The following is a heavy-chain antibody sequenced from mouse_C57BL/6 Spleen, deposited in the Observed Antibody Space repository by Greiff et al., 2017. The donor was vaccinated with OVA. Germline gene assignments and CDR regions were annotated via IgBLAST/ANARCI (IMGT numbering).Heavy chain of an antibody. CDR2: IYPGNGNT. CDR1: GYTFTSYW. J-gene: IGHJ2*01. V-gene: IGHV1-55*01. CDR3: ARRKQLRLLFDY. D-gene: IGHD3-2*02. Sequence: VQLQQPGAELVKPGASVKLSCKASGYTFTSYWMHWVKQRPGQGLEWIGNIYPGNGNTNYTQKFKGKATLTVDTSSSTAYLQLSSLTSEDAAVDYCARRKQLRLLFDYWGQGTTLTVSS.